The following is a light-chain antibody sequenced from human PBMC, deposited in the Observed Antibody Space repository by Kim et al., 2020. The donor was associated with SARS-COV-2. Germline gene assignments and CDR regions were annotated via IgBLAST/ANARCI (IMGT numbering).Light chain of an antibody. CDR3: QQYSSSPAT. V-gene: IGKV3-20*01. CDR2: GAS. Sequence: SPGERATLSCRASQSVSSDYLAWYQQKPGQAPRLLIYGASSRATGIPGRFSGSGSGTDFTLTITRLEPEDFAVYYCQQYSSSPATFGQGTKVDIK. CDR1: QSVSSDY. J-gene: IGKJ1*01.